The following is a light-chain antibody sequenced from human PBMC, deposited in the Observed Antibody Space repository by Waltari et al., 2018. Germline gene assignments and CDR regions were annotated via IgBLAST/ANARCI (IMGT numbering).Light chain of an antibody. CDR3: QSYDSSLSGVV. CDR1: SSNIGAGYD. CDR2: VNG. V-gene: IGLV1-40*01. J-gene: IGLJ2*01. Sequence: QSVLTQPPSVSGAPGQRVTISCTGSSSNIGAGYDVHGYQQLPGTAPKLLIYVNGKRPSGVPDRFSGSKSDTSASLAITGLQAEDEADYYCQSYDSSLSGVVFGGGTKLTVL.